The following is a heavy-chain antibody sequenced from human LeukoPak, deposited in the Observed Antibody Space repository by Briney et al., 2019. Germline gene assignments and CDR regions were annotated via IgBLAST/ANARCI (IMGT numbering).Heavy chain of an antibody. Sequence: SETLSLTCCVPRRPIRCLLGGWSPQPPGEGVGLDGYNHYSGITKNNPTLKSGVTISVDTPENQFSLKLSSVAAADTAVYYCARHRDTRGDGGYWDFDQSGQGTLGTVSS. CDR3: ARHRDTRGDGGYWDFDQ. CDR2: NHYSGIT. V-gene: IGHV4-59*08. J-gene: IGHJ4*02. CDR1: RRPIRCLL. D-gene: IGHD2-21*02.